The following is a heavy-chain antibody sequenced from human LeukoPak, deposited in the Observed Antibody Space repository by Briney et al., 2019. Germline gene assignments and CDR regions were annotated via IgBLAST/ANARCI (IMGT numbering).Heavy chain of an antibody. CDR2: IKQDGSEK. D-gene: IGHD3-22*01. V-gene: IGHV3-7*01. CDR1: GFTFSSYW. J-gene: IGHJ4*02. Sequence: GGSLRLSCEASGFTFSSYWMSWVRQAPGKGLEWVANIKQDGSEKYYVDSVKGRFTISRDNAKNSLYLQMNSLRAEDTAVYYCARDVTSYYYDSSGSIFDYWGQGTLVTVSS. CDR3: ARDVTSYYYDSSGSIFDY.